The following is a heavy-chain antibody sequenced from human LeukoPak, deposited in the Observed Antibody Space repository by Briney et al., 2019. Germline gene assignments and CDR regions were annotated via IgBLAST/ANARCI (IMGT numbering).Heavy chain of an antibody. D-gene: IGHD6-19*01. CDR2: INPNSGGT. CDR1: GYTFTSYG. V-gene: IGHV1-2*06. CDR3: ARARIAVAPMGVY. J-gene: IGHJ4*02. Sequence: GASVKVSCKASGYTFTSYGINWVRQAPGQGLEWMGRINPNSGGTNYAQKFQGRVTMTRDTSISTAYMELSRLRSDDTAVYYCARARIAVAPMGVYWGQGTLVTVSS.